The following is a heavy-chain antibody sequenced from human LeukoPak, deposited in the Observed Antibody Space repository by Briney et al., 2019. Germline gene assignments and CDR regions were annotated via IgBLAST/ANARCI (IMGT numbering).Heavy chain of an antibody. Sequence: GRSLRLSCAASGFSFSGYGMHWVRQAPGKGLEWVSAISGSGGSTYYADSVKGRFTISRDNSKNTLYLQMNSLRAEDTAVYYCAKDAPSLATHFDYWGQGTLVTVSS. CDR2: ISGSGGST. D-gene: IGHD6-13*01. J-gene: IGHJ4*02. V-gene: IGHV3-23*01. CDR3: AKDAPSLATHFDY. CDR1: GFSFSGYG.